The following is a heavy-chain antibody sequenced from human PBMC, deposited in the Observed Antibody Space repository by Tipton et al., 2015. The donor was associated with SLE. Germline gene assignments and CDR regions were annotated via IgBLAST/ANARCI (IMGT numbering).Heavy chain of an antibody. J-gene: IGHJ1*01. Sequence: TLSLTCSVSGGSLSIGYYYWSWIRQPAGKGLEWIGRVYASGSTHYNPSLNSRVIIAVDTSKNQFSLKLTSVTAADTAVYYCATNGHGETYEFFTEYLRHWGQGTLVTVSS. CDR3: ATNGHGETYEFFTEYLRH. CDR2: VYASGST. D-gene: IGHD5-12*01. CDR1: GGSLSIGYYY. V-gene: IGHV4-61*02.